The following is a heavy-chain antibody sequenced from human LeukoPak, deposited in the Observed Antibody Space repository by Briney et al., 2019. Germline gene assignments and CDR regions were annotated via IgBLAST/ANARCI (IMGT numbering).Heavy chain of an antibody. V-gene: IGHV1-69*04. CDR3: ARDPSDGMDV. CDR2: IIPIFGIA. J-gene: IGHJ6*02. CDR1: GGTFSSYA. Sequence: SVKVSCKASGGTFSSYATSWVRQAPGQGLEWMGRIIPIFGIANYAQKFQGRVTITADTSTSTAYMELRSLRSDDTAVYYCARDPSDGMDVWGQGTTVTVSS.